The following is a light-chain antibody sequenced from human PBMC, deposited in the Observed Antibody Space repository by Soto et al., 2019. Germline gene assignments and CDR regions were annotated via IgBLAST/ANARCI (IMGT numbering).Light chain of an antibody. CDR3: QQYGSSSWT. J-gene: IGKJ1*01. Sequence: EIVLTQSPGTLSLSPGERATLSCRASQSVSRSYLAWYQQKPGQAPRLLIYGASSRATGIPDRFSGSGSGTDFTLTISRLEPEDFAVYYCQQYGSSSWTFGQGNQGGYQ. V-gene: IGKV3-20*01. CDR2: GAS. CDR1: QSVSRSY.